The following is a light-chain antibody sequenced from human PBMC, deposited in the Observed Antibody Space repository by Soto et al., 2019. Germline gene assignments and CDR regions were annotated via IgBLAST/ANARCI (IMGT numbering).Light chain of an antibody. Sequence: QSALTQPASVSGSPGQSITISCTGTSSDVGGYNYVSWYQQHPGKAPKLMIYEVSNRPPGVSNRFSGSNSANTASLTISGLQAEDEANYYCSSYTRSSTLVFGTGTKLTVL. J-gene: IGLJ1*01. V-gene: IGLV2-14*01. CDR3: SSYTRSSTLV. CDR2: EVS. CDR1: SSDVGGYNY.